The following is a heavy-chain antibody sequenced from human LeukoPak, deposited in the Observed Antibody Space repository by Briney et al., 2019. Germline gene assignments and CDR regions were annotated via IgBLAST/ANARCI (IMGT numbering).Heavy chain of an antibody. D-gene: IGHD5-18*01. V-gene: IGHV3-23*01. CDR3: AKDIAQGYTFGSIEQDY. Sequence: GGSLRLSCAASGFTFSSYSMNWVRQAPGKGLEWVSAIRESGSGTYYADSVKGRFTISRDNSKDTLSLQMNSLRAEDTAVYYCAKDIAQGYTFGSIEQDYWGQGTLVTVSS. J-gene: IGHJ4*02. CDR1: GFTFSSYS. CDR2: IRESGSGT.